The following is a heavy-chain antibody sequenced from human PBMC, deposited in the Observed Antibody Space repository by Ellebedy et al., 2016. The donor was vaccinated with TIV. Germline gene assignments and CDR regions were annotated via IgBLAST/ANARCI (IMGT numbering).Heavy chain of an antibody. CDR2: ISYDGRNK. D-gene: IGHD6-19*01. CDR3: ARVVRQWLVHYYGMDV. CDR1: GFTFSHYA. J-gene: IGHJ6*02. V-gene: IGHV3-30*04. Sequence: PGGSLRLSCAASGFTFSHYAMHRVRKAPGKGLEWVAVISYDGRNKYYADSVKGRFTISRENSKNTLYRQMNSLRVEDTAVYYCARVVRQWLVHYYGMDVWGQGTTVTVSS.